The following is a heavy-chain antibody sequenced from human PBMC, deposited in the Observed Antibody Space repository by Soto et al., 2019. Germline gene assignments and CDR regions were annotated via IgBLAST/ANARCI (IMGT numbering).Heavy chain of an antibody. V-gene: IGHV4-34*01. D-gene: IGHD5-18*01. CDR2: INHSGST. Sequence: PSSGVVGVSIVGYGWRGMRKPTGKGLELIGEINHSGSTNYNPSLKSRVTISVDTSKNQFSLKLISVTAADTAVYYCARGVGTAIWWHYFDFWGQGTLVTVSS. J-gene: IGHJ4*02. CDR3: ARGVGTAIWWHYFDF. CDR1: GVSIVGYG.